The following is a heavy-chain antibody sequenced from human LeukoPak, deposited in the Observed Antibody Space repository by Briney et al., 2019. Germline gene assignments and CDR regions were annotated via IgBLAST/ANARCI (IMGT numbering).Heavy chain of an antibody. CDR2: IWYDGSIK. Sequence: GRSLRLSCAASGFTFSSYGMHWVRQAPGKGLEWVAVIWYDGSIKYYADSVKGRFTISRDNSKNTLFLQMNSLRAEDTAVYYCARELYCSSTSCNVDYWDQGTLVTVSS. CDR1: GFTFSSYG. D-gene: IGHD2-2*01. V-gene: IGHV3-33*01. CDR3: ARELYCSSTSCNVDY. J-gene: IGHJ4*02.